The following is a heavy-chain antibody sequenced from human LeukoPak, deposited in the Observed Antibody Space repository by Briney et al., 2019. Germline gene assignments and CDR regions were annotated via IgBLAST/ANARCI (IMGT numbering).Heavy chain of an antibody. CDR2: INHSGST. Sequence: PSETLSLTCAVYVGSSSGYYWSWIRQPPGKGLEWIGEINHSGSTNYNPSLKSRVTISVDTSKNQFSLKLSSVTAADTAVYYCARGNRGSGWYGIYYFDYWGQGTLVTVSS. D-gene: IGHD6-13*01. CDR1: VGSSSGYY. V-gene: IGHV4-34*01. CDR3: ARGNRGSGWYGIYYFDY. J-gene: IGHJ4*02.